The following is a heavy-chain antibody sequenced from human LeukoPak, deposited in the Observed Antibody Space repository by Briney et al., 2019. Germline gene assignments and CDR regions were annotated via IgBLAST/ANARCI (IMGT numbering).Heavy chain of an antibody. J-gene: IGHJ4*02. CDR3: AKDIQRCFDYTNSLDS. D-gene: IGHD4-11*01. CDR1: GFMFTQHG. Sequence: PGGSLRLSCAASGFMFTQHGMHWVRQAPGKGLEWVAVKGRFAISRDDSNDMVYLQMNGLRDDDTAVYYCAKDIQRCFDYTNSLDSWGQGTLVIVSS. V-gene: IGHV3-30*02.